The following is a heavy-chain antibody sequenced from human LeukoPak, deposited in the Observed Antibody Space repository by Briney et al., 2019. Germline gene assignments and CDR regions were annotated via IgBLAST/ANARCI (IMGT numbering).Heavy chain of an antibody. J-gene: IGHJ5*02. V-gene: IGHV1-46*01. CDR1: GDTFTSYY. D-gene: IGHD2-21*01. Sequence: ASVKVSCKASGDTFTSYYMHWVRQAPGQGLEWMGIINPSGGSTGYAQKFQGRVTMTRDTSTSTVYMELSSLRSEDTAVYYCARAAASSLLGSSYNWFDPWGQGTLVTVSS. CDR2: INPSGGST. CDR3: ARAAASSLLGSSYNWFDP.